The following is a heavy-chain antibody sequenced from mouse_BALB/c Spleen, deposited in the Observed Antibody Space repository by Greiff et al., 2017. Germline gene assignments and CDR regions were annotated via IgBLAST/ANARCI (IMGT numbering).Heavy chain of an antibody. CDR3: ARSYYGYPYAMDD. D-gene: IGHD1-2*01. V-gene: IGHV5-17*02. J-gene: IGHJ4*01. Sequence: EVMLVESGGGLVQPGGSRKLSCAASGFTFSSFGMHWVRQAPEKGLEWVAYISSGSSTIYYADTVKGRFTISRDNPKNTLFLQMTSLRSEDTAMYYCARSYYGYPYAMDDWGQGTSVTVSS. CDR2: ISSGSSTI. CDR1: GFTFSSFG.